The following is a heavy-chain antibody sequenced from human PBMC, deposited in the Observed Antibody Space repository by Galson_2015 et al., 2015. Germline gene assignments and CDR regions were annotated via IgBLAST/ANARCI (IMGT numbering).Heavy chain of an antibody. J-gene: IGHJ3*02. Sequence: SLRLSCAASGFIFSSYWMSWVRQAPGKGLELVTNIKQDGSEKYYVDSVKGRFTISRDNAKISLYLQMNSLRAEDTAMYYCARLLKRDTEVVNVFDIWGQGTMVTVSS. V-gene: IGHV3-7*01. D-gene: IGHD5-18*01. CDR3: ARLLKRDTEVVNVFDI. CDR2: IKQDGSEK. CDR1: GFIFSSYW.